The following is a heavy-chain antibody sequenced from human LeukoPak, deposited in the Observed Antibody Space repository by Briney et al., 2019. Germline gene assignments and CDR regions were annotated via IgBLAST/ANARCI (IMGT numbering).Heavy chain of an antibody. Sequence: GRSLRLSCAASGFTFDDYAMHWVRQAPGKGLEWVSGISWNSGSIGYADSVKGRFTISRDNAKNSPYLQMNSLRAEDTALYYCAKDSADWGQGTLVTVSS. CDR2: ISWNSGSI. V-gene: IGHV3-9*01. CDR1: GFTFDDYA. CDR3: AKDSAD. J-gene: IGHJ4*02.